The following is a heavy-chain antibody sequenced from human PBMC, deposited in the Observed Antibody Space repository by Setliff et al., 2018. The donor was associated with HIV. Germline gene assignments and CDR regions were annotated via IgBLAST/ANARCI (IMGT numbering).Heavy chain of an antibody. Sequence: ASETLSLTCTVSGGSINSGGYYWTWVRQHPGKGLQWIGYIYYIGGAYYNPSLKSRVTISLDTSKNHFSLNLSSVTAADTVVYYCARESMLRGLRHAVDIWGQGTMVTVSS. CDR3: ARESMLRGLRHAVDI. J-gene: IGHJ3*02. D-gene: IGHD3-10*01. V-gene: IGHV4-31*03. CDR2: IYYIGGA. CDR1: GGSINSGGYY.